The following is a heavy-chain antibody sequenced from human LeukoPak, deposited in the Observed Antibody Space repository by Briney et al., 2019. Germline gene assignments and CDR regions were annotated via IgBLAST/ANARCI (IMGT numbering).Heavy chain of an antibody. CDR3: ARDGYNQDGSFDF. D-gene: IGHD5-24*01. V-gene: IGHV4-39*07. Sequence: SETLSLTCTVSGGSISSDTYYWGWLRQPPGRGLEWIGSIYYSGNTYYNPSLKSRVTISVDTSKNHFSLELSSVTAADTAMYYCARDGYNQDGSFDFWGQGTMVTVSS. CDR1: GGSISSDTYY. CDR2: IYYSGNT. J-gene: IGHJ3*01.